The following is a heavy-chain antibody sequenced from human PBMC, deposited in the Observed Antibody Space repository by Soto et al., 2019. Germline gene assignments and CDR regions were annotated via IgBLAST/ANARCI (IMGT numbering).Heavy chain of an antibody. CDR2: TYYKSKWNN. CDR3: TGITWFRGMDV. J-gene: IGHJ6*02. V-gene: IGHV6-1*01. Sequence: PSQTLSLTCVISGDSVSSNSAGWNWIRQSPSRGLEWLGRTYYKSKWNNDYALSVKGRITINPDTSKTQFSLHLYSVTPEDTAVYYCTGITWFRGMDVWGQGTPVTVSS. CDR1: GDSVSSNSAG. D-gene: IGHD3-10*01.